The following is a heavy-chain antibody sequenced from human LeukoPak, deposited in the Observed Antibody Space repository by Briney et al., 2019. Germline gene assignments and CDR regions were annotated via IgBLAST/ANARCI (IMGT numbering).Heavy chain of an antibody. CDR1: GGSISSYY. D-gene: IGHD3-3*01. Sequence: PSETLSLTCTVPGGSISSYYWSWIRQPPGKGLEWIGYIYYSGSTNYNPSLKSRVTISVDTSKNQFSLKLSSVTAADTAVYYCARAYDFWSGSDYWGQGTLVTVSS. V-gene: IGHV4-59*01. CDR2: IYYSGST. J-gene: IGHJ4*02. CDR3: ARAYDFWSGSDY.